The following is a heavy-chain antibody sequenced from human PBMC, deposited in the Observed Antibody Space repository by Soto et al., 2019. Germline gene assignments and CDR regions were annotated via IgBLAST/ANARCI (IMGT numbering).Heavy chain of an antibody. D-gene: IGHD2-15*01. V-gene: IGHV3-13*01. CDR2: IGTAGDT. J-gene: IGHJ3*02. Sequence: GGSLRLSCAASGFTFSSYDMHWVRQATGKGLEWVSAIGTAGDTYYPGSVKGRFTISRENAKNSLYLQMNSLRAGDTAVYYCARAHSLYCSGGSCYAFDIWGQGTMVTVSS. CDR3: ARAHSLYCSGGSCYAFDI. CDR1: GFTFSSYD.